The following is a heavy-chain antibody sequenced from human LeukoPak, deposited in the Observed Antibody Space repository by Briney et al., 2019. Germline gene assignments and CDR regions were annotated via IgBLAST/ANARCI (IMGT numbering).Heavy chain of an antibody. CDR2: IYSDGST. CDR1: GFIVSTYY. J-gene: IGHJ3*02. CDR3: ARGGSYLSAFDI. V-gene: IGHV3-53*01. Sequence: GGSLRLSCAASGFIVSTYYMSWVRQAPGKGLEWVSLIYSDGSTYYADSVKGRFTISRDNSKNTLYLQMNSLRAEDTAVYYCARGGSYLSAFDIWGQGTMVTVSS. D-gene: IGHD1-26*01.